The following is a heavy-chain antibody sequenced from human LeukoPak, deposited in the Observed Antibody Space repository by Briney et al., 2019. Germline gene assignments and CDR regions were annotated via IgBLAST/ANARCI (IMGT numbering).Heavy chain of an antibody. J-gene: IGHJ3*02. CDR2: IYYSEIT. CDR1: GGSISNYY. D-gene: IGHD4-17*01. Sequence: SQTMSLTCPVSGGSISNYYCSWIRQPPGKGLEWIGYIYYSEITNYNPSLKSQVTISVDTSKNQFSLKLSSVTAADTAVYYSTRDRRSTVTASDIWGQGTMVTVSS. CDR3: TRDRRSTVTASDI. V-gene: IGHV4-59*01.